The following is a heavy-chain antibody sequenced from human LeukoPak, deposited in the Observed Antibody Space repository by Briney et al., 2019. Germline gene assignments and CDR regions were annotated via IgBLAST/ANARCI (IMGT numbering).Heavy chain of an antibody. Sequence: GGSLRLSCAVSGFTFDGYAMHWVRQVPGKGLEWVSGINWNSDSIGYADSVKGRFATSRDNAKNSLYLQMNSLRAEDTAVYYCAKSELGQLVPFDYWGQGTLVTVSS. D-gene: IGHD6-6*01. CDR2: INWNSDSI. CDR1: GFTFDGYA. CDR3: AKSELGQLVPFDY. J-gene: IGHJ4*02. V-gene: IGHV3-9*01.